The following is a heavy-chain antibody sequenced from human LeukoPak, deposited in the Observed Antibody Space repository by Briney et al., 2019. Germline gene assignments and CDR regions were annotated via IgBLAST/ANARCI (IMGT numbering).Heavy chain of an antibody. CDR1: GGTFSSYA. CDR2: IISIFGTA. CDR3: ATYYYDTSGYYYQFDY. V-gene: IGHV1-69*13. D-gene: IGHD3-22*01. Sequence: ASVKVSCKASGGTFSSYAISWVRQAPGQGLEWMGGIISIFGTAKYAQKFQGRVTITADESTSTAYMELSSLRSEDTAVYYCATYYYDTSGYYYQFDYWGQGTLVTVSS. J-gene: IGHJ4*02.